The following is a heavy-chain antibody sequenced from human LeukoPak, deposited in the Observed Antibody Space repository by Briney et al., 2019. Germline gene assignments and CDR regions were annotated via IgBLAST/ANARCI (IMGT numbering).Heavy chain of an antibody. Sequence: GGSLRLSCAASGFRFDSFYMGWIRQVPGKGLDYIALISASGAVPYYAESVEGRFNISRDNAKNSVSLRMNSLSADDTAIYYCARSLIVASEDYWGQGTQVIVSS. CDR2: ISASGAVP. J-gene: IGHJ4*02. V-gene: IGHV3-11*04. CDR3: ARSLIVASEDY. CDR1: GFRFDSFY. D-gene: IGHD3-22*01.